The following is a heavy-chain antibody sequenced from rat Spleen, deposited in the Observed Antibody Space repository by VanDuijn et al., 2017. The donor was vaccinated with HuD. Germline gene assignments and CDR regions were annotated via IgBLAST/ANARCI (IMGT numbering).Heavy chain of an antibody. CDR2: ISYSGST. V-gene: IGHV3-1*01. J-gene: IGHJ2*01. Sequence: EVQLQESGPGLVKPSQSLSLTCSVTGYSITSNYWVWIRKFPGNKMECIGHISYSGSTRYNPSLKSRISITRDTSKNQFFLQLNSVTTEDTATYYCARSVGYTYSFFDYWGQGVMVTVSS. D-gene: IGHD1-4*01. CDR1: GYSITSNY. CDR3: ARSVGYTYSFFDY.